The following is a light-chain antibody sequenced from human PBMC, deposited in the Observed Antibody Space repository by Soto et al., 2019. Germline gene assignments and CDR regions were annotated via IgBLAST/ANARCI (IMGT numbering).Light chain of an antibody. CDR3: QKYGSSPRT. Sequence: EVVLTQSPGTLSLSPGDRAALSCRASQSLRGNYLAWYQQKPGQAPRLLIYGASTRLTGIPDRFSGSGSGTDFTLIISRLEPEDFAVYYCQKYGSSPRTFGQGTKVEIK. J-gene: IGKJ1*01. CDR2: GAS. V-gene: IGKV3-20*01. CDR1: QSLRGNY.